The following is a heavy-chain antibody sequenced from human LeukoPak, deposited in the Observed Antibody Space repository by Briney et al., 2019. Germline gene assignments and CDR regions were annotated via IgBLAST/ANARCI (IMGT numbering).Heavy chain of an antibody. CDR3: ARDVRPDY. CDR2: IKQDGTEK. D-gene: IGHD6-6*01. Sequence: QSGGTLRLSCAASGFTFSSYWMSWVRQAPGEGQEWVANIKQDGTEKYYMDSGKGRFSLSRDNAKNSLYLQMNALRAEDTAVYCCARDVRPDYWGQGTLVTVST. V-gene: IGHV3-7*04. J-gene: IGHJ4*02. CDR1: GFTFSSYW.